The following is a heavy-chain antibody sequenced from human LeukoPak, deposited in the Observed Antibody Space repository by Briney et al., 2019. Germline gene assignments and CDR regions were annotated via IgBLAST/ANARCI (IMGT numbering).Heavy chain of an antibody. Sequence: SVKVSCKASGGTFSSYAISWVRQAPGQGLEWMGGIIPIFGTANYAQKFPGRVTITADESTSTAYMELSSLRSEDTAVYYCARARITMVRGVHYYYYGMDVWGQGTTVTVSS. J-gene: IGHJ6*02. D-gene: IGHD3-10*01. CDR1: GGTFSSYA. CDR3: ARARITMVRGVHYYYYGMDV. V-gene: IGHV1-69*13. CDR2: IIPIFGTA.